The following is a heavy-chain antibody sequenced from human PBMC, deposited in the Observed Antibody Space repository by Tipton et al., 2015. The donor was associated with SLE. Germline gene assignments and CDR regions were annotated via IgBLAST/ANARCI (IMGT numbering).Heavy chain of an antibody. CDR2: IIPDLGSA. Sequence: QSGAEVKKPGSSVKVSCKTSGGNFNSHAISWVRQVPGQGPEWMGGIIPDLGSANYAQKFQGRVTITADESTNTVYMELSGLTSDDRGVYYCARGHDSGWYYYFDYWGQGTLVTVSS. D-gene: IGHD6-19*01. J-gene: IGHJ4*02. V-gene: IGHV1-69*01. CDR1: GGNFNSHA. CDR3: ARGHDSGWYYYFDY.